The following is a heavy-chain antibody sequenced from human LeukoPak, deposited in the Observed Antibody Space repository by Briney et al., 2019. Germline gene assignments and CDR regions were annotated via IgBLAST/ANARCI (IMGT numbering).Heavy chain of an antibody. CDR3: ARYSYGHDAFDI. CDR1: GFTLSNHW. Sequence: PGGSLRLSCAASGFTLSNHWMSWVRQAPGKGLEWVANIKKDGSEKCYVDSVKGRFTISRDNGKNSLYLQMNSLRAEDTAVYYCARYSYGHDAFDIWGQGTMVTVSS. D-gene: IGHD5-18*01. V-gene: IGHV3-7*01. J-gene: IGHJ3*02. CDR2: IKKDGSEK.